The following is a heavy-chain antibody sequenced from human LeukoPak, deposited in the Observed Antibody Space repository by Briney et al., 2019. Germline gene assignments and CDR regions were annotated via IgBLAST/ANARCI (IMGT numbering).Heavy chain of an antibody. D-gene: IGHD3-22*01. CDR1: GFTFSSYA. V-gene: IGHV3-23*01. J-gene: IGHJ4*02. CDR3: AKCYDSSGYYYRIIDY. CDR2: ISGSGGST. Sequence: GGSLRLSCAASGFTFSSYAMSWVRQAPGKGLEWVSAISGSGGSTYYADSVKGRFIISRDNSKNTLYLQMNSLRAEDTAVYYCAKCYDSSGYYYRIIDYWGQGTLVTVSS.